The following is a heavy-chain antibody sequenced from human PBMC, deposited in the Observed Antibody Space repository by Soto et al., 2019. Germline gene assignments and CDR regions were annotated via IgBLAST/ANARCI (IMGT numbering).Heavy chain of an antibody. CDR2: IYYSGST. Sequence: SETLSLTCTVSGGSISSGDYYWSWSRQPPGKGLEWIGYIYYSGSTYYNPSLKSRVTISVDTSKNQFSLKLSSVTAADTAVYYCARLSTYYDILTGYNYYYGMDVWGQGTTVTVSS. CDR3: ARLSTYYDILTGYNYYYGMDV. D-gene: IGHD3-9*01. J-gene: IGHJ6*02. V-gene: IGHV4-30-4*01. CDR1: GGSISSGDYY.